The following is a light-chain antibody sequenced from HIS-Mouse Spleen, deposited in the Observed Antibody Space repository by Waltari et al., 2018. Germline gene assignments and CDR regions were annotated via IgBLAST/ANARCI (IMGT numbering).Light chain of an antibody. Sequence: QSALTQPASVSGSPGQSITISCTGTSRDVGGYNYVSWYQQHPGKAPKLMIYEVSNRPSGVSNRFSGSKSGNTASLTISGLQAEDEADYYCSSYTRSSTFFGTGTKVTVL. CDR3: SSYTRSSTF. CDR2: EVS. J-gene: IGLJ1*01. V-gene: IGLV2-14*01. CDR1: SRDVGGYNY.